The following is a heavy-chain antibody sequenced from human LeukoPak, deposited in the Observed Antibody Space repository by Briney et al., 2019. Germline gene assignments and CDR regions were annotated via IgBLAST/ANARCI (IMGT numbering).Heavy chain of an antibody. CDR2: INHSGST. Sequence: SETLSLTCAVSGGSISSSNWWSWIRQPPGKGLEWIGEINHSGSTNYNPSLKSRVTISVDTSKNQFSLKLSSVTAADTAVYYCATQTGITIFGVALFDYWGQGTLVTVSS. V-gene: IGHV4-4*02. J-gene: IGHJ4*02. CDR1: GGSISSSNW. CDR3: ATQTGITIFGVALFDY. D-gene: IGHD3-3*01.